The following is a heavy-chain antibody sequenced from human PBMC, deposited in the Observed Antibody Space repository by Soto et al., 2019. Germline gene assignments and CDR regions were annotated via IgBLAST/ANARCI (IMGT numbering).Heavy chain of an antibody. V-gene: IGHV3-30*18. J-gene: IGHJ4*02. CDR2: ISYDGSNK. Sequence: PGGSLRLSCAASGFTFSSYGMHWVRQAPGKGLEWVAVISYDGSNKYYADSVKGRFTISRDNSKNTLYLQMNSLRAEDTAVYYCAKGPSDLFDYWGQGTLVTVSS. CDR3: AKGPSDLFDY. CDR1: GFTFSSYG. D-gene: IGHD6-6*01.